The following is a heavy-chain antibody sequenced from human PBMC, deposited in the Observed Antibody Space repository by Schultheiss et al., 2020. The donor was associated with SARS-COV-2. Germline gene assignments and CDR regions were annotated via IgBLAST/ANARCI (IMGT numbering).Heavy chain of an antibody. D-gene: IGHD3-16*01. CDR3: ARPSGGEWYLFDY. J-gene: IGHJ4*02. CDR2: IFDSGST. V-gene: IGHV4-59*08. CDR1: GGSISSYY. Sequence: SQTLSLSCTVSGGSISSYYWSWIRQSPGKGLEWIGYIFDSGSTYYNPSLKSRVTISVDTSKNQFSLKLSSVTAADTAVYYCARPSGGEWYLFDYWGQGTLVTVSS.